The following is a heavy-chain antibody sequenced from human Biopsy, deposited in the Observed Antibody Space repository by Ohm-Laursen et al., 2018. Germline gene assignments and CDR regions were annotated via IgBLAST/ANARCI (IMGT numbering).Heavy chain of an antibody. CDR2: IYYTGNT. V-gene: IGHV4-59*01. CDR1: GDSISTYY. J-gene: IGHJ2*01. Sequence: TLSLTWTVSGDSISTYYWSWIRQPPGKGLQWIGYIYYTGNTDYNPSLQSRVTISVGTSKNHFSLRLRSMTPADTAMYYCARDRGYYSDRTVPGYFHLWGRGTLVTVSS. D-gene: IGHD3-22*01. CDR3: ARDRGYYSDRTVPGYFHL.